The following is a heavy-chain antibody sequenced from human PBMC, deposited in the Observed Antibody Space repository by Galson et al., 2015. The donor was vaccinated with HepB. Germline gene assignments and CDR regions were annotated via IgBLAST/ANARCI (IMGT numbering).Heavy chain of an antibody. CDR2: IKSKTDGGTT. CDR1: GFTFSNAW. Sequence: SLRLSCAASGFTFSNAWMSWVRQAPGKGLEWVGRIKSKTDGGTTDYAAPVKGRFTISRDDSKNTLYLQMNSLKTEDTAVYYCTTGSGYYYDSSGPKGPFDYWGQGTLVTVSS. D-gene: IGHD3-22*01. V-gene: IGHV3-15*01. J-gene: IGHJ4*02. CDR3: TTGSGYYYDSSGPKGPFDY.